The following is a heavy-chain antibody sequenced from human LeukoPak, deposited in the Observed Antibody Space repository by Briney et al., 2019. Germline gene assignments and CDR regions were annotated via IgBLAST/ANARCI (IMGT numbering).Heavy chain of an antibody. D-gene: IGHD6-13*01. J-gene: IGHJ5*02. CDR2: INHSGST. Sequence: PSETLSLTCTVSGGSISSSSYYWGWIRQPPGKGLEWIGEINHSGSTNYNPSLKSRVTISVDTSKNQFSLKLSSVTAADTAVYYCARGRYSSSWYPYNWFDPWGQGTLVTVSS. CDR3: ARGRYSSSWYPYNWFDP. CDR1: GGSISSSSYY. V-gene: IGHV4-39*07.